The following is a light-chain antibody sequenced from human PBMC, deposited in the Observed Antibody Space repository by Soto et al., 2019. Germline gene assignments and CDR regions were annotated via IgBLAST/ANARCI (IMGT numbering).Light chain of an antibody. CDR3: QQHYNPIT. CDR1: QSVSSY. V-gene: IGKV3-11*01. Sequence: FTLPPASLCLHPEERPSPSCTASQSVSSYLAWYQQKPGQAPRLLIYGASTRATGFPDRFSGSGSGTDFTLTISRLEPEDVAVYYCQQHYNPITFGQGTRLEIK. CDR2: GAS. J-gene: IGKJ5*01.